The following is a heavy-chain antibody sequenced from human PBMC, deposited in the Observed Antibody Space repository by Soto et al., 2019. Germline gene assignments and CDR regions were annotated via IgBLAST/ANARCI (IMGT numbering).Heavy chain of an antibody. CDR1: GFTFGDYA. CDR3: TRFLRGYDILTGYYTKNFDY. Sequence: GGSLRLSCTASGFTFGDYAMSWFRQAPGKGLEWVGFIRSKAYGGTTEYAASVKGRFTISRDDSKSIAYLQMNSLKTEDTAVYYCTRFLRGYDILTGYYTKNFDYWGQGTLVTVSS. J-gene: IGHJ4*02. CDR2: IRSKAYGGTT. D-gene: IGHD3-9*01. V-gene: IGHV3-49*03.